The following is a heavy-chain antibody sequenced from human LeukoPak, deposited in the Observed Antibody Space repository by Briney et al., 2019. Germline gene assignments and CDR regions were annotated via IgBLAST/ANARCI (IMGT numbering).Heavy chain of an antibody. V-gene: IGHV3-66*02. Sequence: TGGSLRLSCAASEFSVGSNYMTWVRQAPGKGLEWVSLIYSGGSTYYADSVKGRFTISRDNSKNTLYLQMNSLRAEDTAVYYCAKDYGSGSYEPFGYWGQGTLVTVSS. CDR1: EFSVGSNY. CDR2: IYSGGST. CDR3: AKDYGSGSYEPFGY. D-gene: IGHD3-10*01. J-gene: IGHJ4*02.